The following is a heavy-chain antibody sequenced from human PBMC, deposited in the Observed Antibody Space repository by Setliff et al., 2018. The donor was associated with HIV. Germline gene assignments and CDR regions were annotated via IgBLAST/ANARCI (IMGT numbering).Heavy chain of an antibody. V-gene: IGHV3-49*03. CDR2: IRSKAYGGTP. CDR1: GFTFGDYA. J-gene: IGHJ3*02. D-gene: IGHD1-26*01. Sequence: GGSLRLSCTASGFTFGDYAMSWFRQAPGKGLEWVGFIRSKAYGGTPDYAAPVQGRFIISRDDSKNTLYLQMNSLKTEDTAVYFCTTEGADVDAFDIWGQGTMVTVSS. CDR3: TTEGADVDAFDI.